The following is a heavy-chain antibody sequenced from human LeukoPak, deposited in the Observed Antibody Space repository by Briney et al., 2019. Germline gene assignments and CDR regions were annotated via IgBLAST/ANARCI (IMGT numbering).Heavy chain of an antibody. D-gene: IGHD6-6*01. J-gene: IGHJ4*02. V-gene: IGHV1-18*01. Sequence: ASVKVSCKASGYTFTSYGTSWVRQAPGQGLEWMGWISAYNGNTNYAQKLQSRVTMTTDTSTSTAYMELRSLRSDDTAVYYCARGVRIAARAPITYYFDYWGQGTLVTVSS. CDR3: ARGVRIAARAPITYYFDY. CDR1: GYTFTSYG. CDR2: ISAYNGNT.